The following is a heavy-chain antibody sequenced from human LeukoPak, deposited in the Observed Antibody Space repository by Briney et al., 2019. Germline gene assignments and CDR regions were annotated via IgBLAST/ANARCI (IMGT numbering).Heavy chain of an antibody. CDR3: ARGYSYGSKYLDY. D-gene: IGHD5-18*01. CDR1: GGTFSSYA. Sequence: SVKVSCKASGGTFSSYAISWVRQAPGQGLEWMGGIIPIFGTANYAQKFQGRVTITTYESTSTAYMELSSLRSEDTAVYYCARGYSYGSKYLDYWGQGTLVTVSS. CDR2: IIPIFGTA. V-gene: IGHV1-69*05. J-gene: IGHJ4*02.